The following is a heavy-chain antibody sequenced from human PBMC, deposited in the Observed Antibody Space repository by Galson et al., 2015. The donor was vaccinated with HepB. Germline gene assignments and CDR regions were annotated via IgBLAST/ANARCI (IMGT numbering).Heavy chain of an antibody. CDR3: ARQYCSGGSCYSEPFDY. CDR1: GYTFTSYG. Sequence: SVKVSCKASGYTFTSYGISWVRQAPGQGLEWMGWISAYNGNTNYAQKLQGRVTMTTDTSTSTAYMELRSLRSDDTAVYYCARQYCSGGSCYSEPFDYWGQGTLVTVSS. V-gene: IGHV1-18*01. CDR2: ISAYNGNT. J-gene: IGHJ4*02. D-gene: IGHD2-15*01.